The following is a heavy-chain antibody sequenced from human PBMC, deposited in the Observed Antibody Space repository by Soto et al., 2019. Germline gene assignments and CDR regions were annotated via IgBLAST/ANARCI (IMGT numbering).Heavy chain of an antibody. CDR1: GFTFSSYS. D-gene: IGHD3-22*01. J-gene: IGHJ4*02. CDR2: ISSSSSTI. CDR3: ARASYYYDSSGYYYNWELFDY. V-gene: IGHV3-48*02. Sequence: GGSLSLSCAASGFTFSSYSRNWVRQAPGKGLEWVSYISSSSSTIYYADSVKGRFTISRDNAKNSLYLQMNSLRDEDTAVYYCARASYYYDSSGYYYNWELFDYWGQGTLVTVSS.